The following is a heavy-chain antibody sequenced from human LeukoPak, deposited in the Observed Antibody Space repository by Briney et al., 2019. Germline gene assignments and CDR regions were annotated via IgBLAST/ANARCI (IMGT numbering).Heavy chain of an antibody. CDR3: ARVGYDSSGYWYYFDY. Sequence: ASVKVSRKASVYSFTRYCYFWLRLAPGQGLEWMGWISAYNGNTNYAQKLQGRVTMTTDTSTSTAYMELRSLRSDDTAVYYCARVGYDSSGYWYYFDYWGQGTLVTVSS. V-gene: IGHV1-18*01. CDR1: VYSFTRYC. D-gene: IGHD3-22*01. J-gene: IGHJ4*02. CDR2: ISAYNGNT.